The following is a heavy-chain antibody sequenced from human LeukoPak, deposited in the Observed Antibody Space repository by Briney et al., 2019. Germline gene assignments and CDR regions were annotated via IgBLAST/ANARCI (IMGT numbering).Heavy chain of an antibody. CDR1: GGTFSSYA. CDR2: IIPIFGTA. V-gene: IGHV1-69*05. CDR3: ARDEGSGSILTGSDYYYYYMDV. Sequence: SVKVSCKASGGTFSSYAISWVRQAPGQGLEWMGGIIPIFGTANYAQKFQGRVTITTDESTSTAYMELSSLRSEDTAVYYCARDEGSGSILTGSDYYYYYMDVRGKGTTVTVSS. D-gene: IGHD3-9*01. J-gene: IGHJ6*03.